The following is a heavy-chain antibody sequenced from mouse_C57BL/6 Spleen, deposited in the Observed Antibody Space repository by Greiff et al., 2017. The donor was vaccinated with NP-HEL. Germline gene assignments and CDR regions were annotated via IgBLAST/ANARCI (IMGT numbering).Heavy chain of an antibody. CDR3: AGDYSSSGSPSMDY. J-gene: IGHJ4*01. V-gene: IGHV1-54*01. Sequence: VQLQQSGAELVRPGTSVKLSCKASGYAFTNYLIEWVKQRPGQGLEWIGVINPGSGGTNYNEKFKGKATLTVDKSSSTAYMQISSLTSEDSAVYFCAGDYSSSGSPSMDYWGTGTSVTVSS. D-gene: IGHD1-1*01. CDR2: INPGSGGT. CDR1: GYAFTNYL.